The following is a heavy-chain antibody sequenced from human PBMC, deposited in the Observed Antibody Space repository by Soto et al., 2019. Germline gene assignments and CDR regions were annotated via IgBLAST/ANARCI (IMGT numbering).Heavy chain of an antibody. CDR3: AKDRLDY. Sequence: QVQLVESGGGVVQPWRSLRLSCAASGFTFSSYGMHWVRQAPGKGLEWVAVISYDGSNKYYADSVKGRFTISRDNSKNTLYLQMKSLRAEDTAVYYCAKDRLDYWGQGTLVTVSS. CDR2: ISYDGSNK. V-gene: IGHV3-30*18. CDR1: GFTFSSYG. J-gene: IGHJ4*02.